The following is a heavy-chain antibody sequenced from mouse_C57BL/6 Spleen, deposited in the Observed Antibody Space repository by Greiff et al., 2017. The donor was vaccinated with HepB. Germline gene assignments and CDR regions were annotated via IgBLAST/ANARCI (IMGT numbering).Heavy chain of an antibody. CDR1: GFTFSNYW. D-gene: IGHD1-1*01. J-gene: IGHJ2*01. Sequence: EVKLMESGGGLVQPGGSMKLSCVASGFTFSNYWMNWVRQSPEKGLEWVAQIRLKSDNYATHYAESVKGRFTISRDDSKSSVYLQMNNLRAEDTGIYYCTGERSSSYYFDYWGQGTTLTVSS. CDR2: IRLKSDNYAT. V-gene: IGHV6-3*01. CDR3: TGERSSSYYFDY.